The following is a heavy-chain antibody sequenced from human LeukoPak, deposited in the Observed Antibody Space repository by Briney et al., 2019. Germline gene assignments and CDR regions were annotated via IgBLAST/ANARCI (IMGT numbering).Heavy chain of an antibody. J-gene: IGHJ4*02. CDR1: GGSFSGYY. V-gene: IGHV4-34*11. Sequence: SETLSLTCAVYGGSFSGYYWSWIRQPPGKGLEWIGYIFYSGSTNNNPSLKSRVTISVDMSKNQFSLKLSSVTAADTAVYYCARLHYDSSGFYYVDYWGQGTLVTVSP. CDR3: ARLHYDSSGFYYVDY. D-gene: IGHD3-22*01. CDR2: IFYSGST.